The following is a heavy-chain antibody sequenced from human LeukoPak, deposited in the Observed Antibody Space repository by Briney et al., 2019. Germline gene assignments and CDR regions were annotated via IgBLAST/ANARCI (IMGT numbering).Heavy chain of an antibody. Sequence: PGGSLRLSCAASGFTVSSNYMNWVRQAPGKGLEWVSVIHSGGSTYYADSVKGRFTISRDISKNTLYLQMNSMRAEDTAVYYCARDQRLGNSWFFLDYWGQGTLVTVSS. V-gene: IGHV3-53*01. CDR2: IHSGGST. CDR3: ARDQRLGNSWFFLDY. D-gene: IGHD6-13*01. J-gene: IGHJ4*02. CDR1: GFTVSSNY.